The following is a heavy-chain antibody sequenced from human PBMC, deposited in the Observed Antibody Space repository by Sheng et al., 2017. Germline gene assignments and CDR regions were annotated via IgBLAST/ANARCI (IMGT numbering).Heavy chain of an antibody. V-gene: IGHV3-23*04. CDR3: AKDLAVTTDY. J-gene: IGHJ4*02. CDR1: GFTFSRNS. CDR2: ITESGGGT. D-gene: IGHD4-17*01. Sequence: EVQLVESGGDLVQPGGSLRLSCAASGFTFSRNSMTWVRQAPGKGLEWVSSITESGGGTYYADSVRGRFTISRDNSKNTLYLQMNSLRAEDTAVYYCAKDLAVTTDYWGQGTLVTVSS.